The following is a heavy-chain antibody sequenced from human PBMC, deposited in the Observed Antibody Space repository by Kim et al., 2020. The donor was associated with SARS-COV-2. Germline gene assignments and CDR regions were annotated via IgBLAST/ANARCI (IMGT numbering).Heavy chain of an antibody. V-gene: IGHV4-34*01. Sequence: SETLSLTCAVYGGSFSAYYWTWIRQPPGKGLEWIGEINHSGSTNYNPSLQSRVIMSVDTSKNQFSLKLSSVTAADTAVYFCVRGGGVTRYYFDYWGQGA. D-gene: IGHD3-16*01. CDR2: INHSGST. J-gene: IGHJ4*02. CDR3: VRGGGVTRYYFDY. CDR1: GGSFSAYY.